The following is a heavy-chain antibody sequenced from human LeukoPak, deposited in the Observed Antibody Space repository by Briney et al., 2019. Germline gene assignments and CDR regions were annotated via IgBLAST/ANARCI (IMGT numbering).Heavy chain of an antibody. Sequence: PGGSLRLSCAASGFAFSSYWMSWVRQAPGKGLEWVANIKQDGGEKYYVDSVKGRFTISRDNAKNSLYLQMNSLRAEDTAVYYCARRRGSSSSDYWGQGTLVTVSS. CDR3: ARRRGSSSSDY. CDR1: GFAFSSYW. D-gene: IGHD6-13*01. CDR2: IKQDGGEK. J-gene: IGHJ4*02. V-gene: IGHV3-7*01.